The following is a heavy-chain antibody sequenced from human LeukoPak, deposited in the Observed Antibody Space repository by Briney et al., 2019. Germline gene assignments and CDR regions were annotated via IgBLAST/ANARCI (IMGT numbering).Heavy chain of an antibody. CDR1: GFTFSDYY. D-gene: IGHD1-26*01. CDR3: ARAERELLEEYFQH. J-gene: IGHJ1*01. Sequence: GGSLRLSCAASGFTFSDYYMSWIRQAPGKGLEWVSHISSSGSTIYYADSVKGRFTISRDNAKNSLYLQMNSLRAEDTAVYYCARAERELLEEYFQHWGQGTLVTVSS. V-gene: IGHV3-11*01. CDR2: ISSSGSTI.